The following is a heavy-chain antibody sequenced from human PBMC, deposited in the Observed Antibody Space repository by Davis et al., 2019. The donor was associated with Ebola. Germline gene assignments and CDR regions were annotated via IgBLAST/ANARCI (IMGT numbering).Heavy chain of an antibody. CDR1: GDSMSSSY. J-gene: IGHJ5*01. D-gene: IGHD2-15*01. Sequence: ETLSLTCTVSGDSMSSSYWSWVRQAPGKGLEWVSTVYSGGSTYYTDSVKGRFTISRDNSKNTVFLQMNSLRAGDTAVYYCASLYCSRGTCHFDSWGQGVLVTVSS. CDR2: VYSGGST. V-gene: IGHV3-53*01. CDR3: ASLYCSRGTCHFDS.